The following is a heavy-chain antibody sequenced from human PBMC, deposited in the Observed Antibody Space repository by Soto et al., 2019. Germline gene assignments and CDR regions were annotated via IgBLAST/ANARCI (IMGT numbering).Heavy chain of an antibody. D-gene: IGHD1-26*01. Sequence: LRLSCAASGFTFDDYGMSWARQAPGKGLEWVSGVNWNGGSTGYADSVKGRFTISRDNAKNSLYLQMNSLRAEDTAFYYCVRGGSLNFDYWGQGTLVTVSS. J-gene: IGHJ4*02. V-gene: IGHV3-20*04. CDR3: VRGGSLNFDY. CDR2: VNWNGGST. CDR1: GFTFDDYG.